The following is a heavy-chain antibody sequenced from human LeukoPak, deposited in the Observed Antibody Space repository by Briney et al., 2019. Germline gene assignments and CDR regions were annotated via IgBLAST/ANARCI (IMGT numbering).Heavy chain of an antibody. CDR1: GGSISSYY. Sequence: PSETLSLTCTVSGGSISSYYWSWIRQPAGKGLEWIGRIYTSGSTNYNPSLKSRVTMSVDTSKNHFSPKLSSVTAADTAVYYCARDTREYDFWSGYYPSNWFDPWGQGTLVTVSS. D-gene: IGHD3-3*01. V-gene: IGHV4-4*07. J-gene: IGHJ5*02. CDR2: IYTSGST. CDR3: ARDTREYDFWSGYYPSNWFDP.